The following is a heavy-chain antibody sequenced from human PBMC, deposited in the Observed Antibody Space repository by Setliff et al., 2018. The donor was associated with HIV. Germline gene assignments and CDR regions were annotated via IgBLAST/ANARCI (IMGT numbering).Heavy chain of an antibody. CDR2: LSGSGGST. CDR1: ELTFSNYA. Sequence: GGSLRLSCAASELTFSNYAMTWVRQAPGKGLEWVSSLSGSGGSTYYADSVKGRFTISRDNSKSTLYLRMNSLRAEDTAVYYCAQAQTSVSGSYYQYLQHWGQGTLVTVSS. V-gene: IGHV3-23*01. CDR3: AQAQTSVSGSYYQYLQH. D-gene: IGHD3-10*01. J-gene: IGHJ1*01.